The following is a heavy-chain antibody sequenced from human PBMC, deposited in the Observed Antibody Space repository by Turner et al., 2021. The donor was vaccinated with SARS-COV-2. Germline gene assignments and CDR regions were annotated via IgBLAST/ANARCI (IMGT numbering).Heavy chain of an antibody. CDR1: GGSISSYY. D-gene: IGHD3-22*01. V-gene: IGHV4-59*01. Sequence: QVQLQESGPGLVKPSETLSLTCTVSGGSISSYYWSWIRQPPGKGLEWIGYIYYSGSTNYNPSLKSRVTISVDTSKNQFSLKLSSVTAADTAVYYCASYYYDSSGYHYAFGYWGQGILVTVSS. CDR3: ASYYYDSSGYHYAFGY. CDR2: IYYSGST. J-gene: IGHJ4*02.